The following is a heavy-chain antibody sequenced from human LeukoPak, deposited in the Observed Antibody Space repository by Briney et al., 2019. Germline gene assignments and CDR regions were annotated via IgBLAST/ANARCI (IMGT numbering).Heavy chain of an antibody. CDR2: ISTSGST. D-gene: IGHD3-22*01. J-gene: IGHJ4*02. CDR3: ARALGYDSSGYAPD. Sequence: SETLSLTCTVSGGSISSYYWSWIRQPPRKGKEWIGYISTSGSTNSNPSLKSRVTISVDTSKNQFSLKLSSVTAADTAVYYCARALGYDSSGYAPDWGQGTLVTVSS. V-gene: IGHV4-4*09. CDR1: GGSISSYY.